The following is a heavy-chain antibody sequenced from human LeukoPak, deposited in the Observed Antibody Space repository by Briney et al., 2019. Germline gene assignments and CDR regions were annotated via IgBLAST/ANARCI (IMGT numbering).Heavy chain of an antibody. V-gene: IGHV1-8*03. D-gene: IGHD7-27*01. CDR2: LNPNSGNA. Sequence: GASVKVSCKASGYIFTTYDIGWVRQATGQGLEWMGWLNPNSGNAGYAQKFQGRVTISRNTSISTAYMELSSLRSDDTAIYYCARRKLLGWFDPWGQGTLVTVSS. J-gene: IGHJ5*02. CDR1: GYIFTTYD. CDR3: ARRKLLGWFDP.